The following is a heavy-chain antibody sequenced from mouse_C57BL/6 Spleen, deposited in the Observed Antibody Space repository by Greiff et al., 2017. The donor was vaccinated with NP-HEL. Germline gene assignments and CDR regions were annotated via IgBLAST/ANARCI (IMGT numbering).Heavy chain of an antibody. J-gene: IGHJ3*01. D-gene: IGHD1-1*01. CDR2: IYPGDGDT. CDR1: GYAFSSSW. V-gene: IGHV1-82*01. Sequence: VQLQQSGPELVKPGASVKISCKASGYAFSSSWMHWVKQRPGKGLEWIGRIYPGDGDTNYNGKFKGKATLTADKSSSTAYMQLSSLTSEDSAVYFCAREPPLLLGLAYWGQGTLFTVSA. CDR3: AREPPLLLGLAY.